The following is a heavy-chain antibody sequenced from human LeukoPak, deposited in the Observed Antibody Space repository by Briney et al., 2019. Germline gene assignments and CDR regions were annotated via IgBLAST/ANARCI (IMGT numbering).Heavy chain of an antibody. V-gene: IGHV3-74*01. Sequence: GGSLRLSCAPSGFTFSSYWMHWVRQAPGKGLVWVSRINTDGSTITYADSVKGRFTISRDNAKNTLYLQMNSLRAEDTAVCFCARERKSSTSMDYWGQGTLVTVSS. D-gene: IGHD2-2*01. CDR2: INTDGSTI. J-gene: IGHJ4*02. CDR3: ARERKSSTSMDY. CDR1: GFTFSSYW.